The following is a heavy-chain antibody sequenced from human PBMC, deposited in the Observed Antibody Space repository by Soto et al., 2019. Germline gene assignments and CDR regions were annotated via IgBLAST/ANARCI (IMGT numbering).Heavy chain of an antibody. Sequence: SETLSLTCTVSGGSISSGGYYWSWIRQHPGKGLEWIGYIYYSGSTYYNPSLKSRVTISVDTSKNQFSLKLSSVTAADTAVYYCARATSSSVNYYYYYYMDVWGKGTTVTVSS. CDR1: GGSISSGGYY. V-gene: IGHV4-31*03. CDR2: IYYSGST. CDR3: ARATSSSVNYYYYYYMDV. J-gene: IGHJ6*03. D-gene: IGHD6-13*01.